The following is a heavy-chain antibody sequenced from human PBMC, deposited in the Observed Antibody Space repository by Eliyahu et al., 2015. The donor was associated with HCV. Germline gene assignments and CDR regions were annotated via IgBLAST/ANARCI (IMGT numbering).Heavy chain of an antibody. CDR1: GFTFSSXA. Sequence: QVQLVESGGGVVQPGRSLRLFCAASGFTFSSXAMHWVRQAPGKGLEWVAVISDDGSNQYYADSVKGRFIISRDDSKNTLYLQMNSLRPEDTAVYYCARSEGGPITGTTYSWFDPWGQGTLVTVSS. J-gene: IGHJ5*02. CDR3: ARSEGGPITGTTYSWFDP. D-gene: IGHD1-20*01. V-gene: IGHV3-30-3*01. CDR2: ISDDGSNQ.